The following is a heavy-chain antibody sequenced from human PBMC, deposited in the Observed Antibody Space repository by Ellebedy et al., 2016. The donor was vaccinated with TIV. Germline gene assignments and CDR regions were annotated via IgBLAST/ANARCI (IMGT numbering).Heavy chain of an antibody. CDR1: GASVSSVSSHGYY. V-gene: IGHV4-61*08. Sequence: SETLSLTXTVSGASVSSVSSHGYYWTWIRQPPGKGLAWLAFIHYSWRTYYNSSVFPLKSRLTISMDMSKNQFSLELTSVTAADTAVYYCAREDRHYYGSGSFDSWGQGTLVTVSS. J-gene: IGHJ4*02. CDR2: IHYSWRT. CDR3: AREDRHYYGSGSFDS. D-gene: IGHD3-10*01.